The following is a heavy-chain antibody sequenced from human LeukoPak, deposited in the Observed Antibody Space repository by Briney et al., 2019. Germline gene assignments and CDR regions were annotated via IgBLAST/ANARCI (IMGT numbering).Heavy chain of an antibody. V-gene: IGHV3-7*03. CDR2: MKQDGSET. D-gene: IGHD4-23*01. Sequence: GGSLRLSCAASGFTVSSKYMSWVRQAPGKGLEWVANMKQDGSETYYVDSVKGRFTISRDNAKSSLYLQMNSLRAEDTAVYYCARRAGGYSHPYDYWGQGILVTVSS. J-gene: IGHJ4*02. CDR3: ARRAGGYSHPYDY. CDR1: GFTVSSKY.